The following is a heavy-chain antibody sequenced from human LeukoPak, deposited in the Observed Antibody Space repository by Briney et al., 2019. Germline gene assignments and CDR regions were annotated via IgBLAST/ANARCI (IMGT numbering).Heavy chain of an antibody. CDR1: GITFTRHW. V-gene: IGHV3-7*01. Sequence: PGESLRLSCAASGITFTRHWMSWVRQAPGKGLEWVANIKQHGSEKYYVDSVKGRFTISRDNAKNSLYLQMNSLRVEDMAVYYCARDAGSRGYFDYWGQGTLVTVSS. CDR3: ARDAGSRGYFDY. D-gene: IGHD3-22*01. J-gene: IGHJ4*02. CDR2: IKQHGSEK.